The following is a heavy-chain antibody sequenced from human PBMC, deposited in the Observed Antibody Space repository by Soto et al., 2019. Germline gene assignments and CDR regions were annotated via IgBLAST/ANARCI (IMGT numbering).Heavy chain of an antibody. J-gene: IGHJ4*02. CDR1: RFTFSSYA. CDR3: AKVLYDKRFLEWLLAIDY. V-gene: IGHV3-23*01. Sequence: GGSLRLSCAASRFTFSSYAMSWVRQAPGKGLEWVSAISGSGGSTYYADSVKGRFTISRDNSKNTLYLQMNSLRAEDTAVYYCAKVLYDKRFLEWLLAIDYWGQGTLVTVSS. CDR2: ISGSGGST. D-gene: IGHD3-3*01.